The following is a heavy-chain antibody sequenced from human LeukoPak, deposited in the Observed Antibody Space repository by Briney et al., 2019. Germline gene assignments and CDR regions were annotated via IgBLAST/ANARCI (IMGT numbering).Heavy chain of an antibody. Sequence: SETLSLTRAVYGGSFSGYYWSWIRQPPGKGLEWIGEINHSGSTNYNPSLKSRVTISVDTSKNQFSLKLSSVTAADTAVYYCARGAGGSSTGNWFDPWGQGTLVTVSS. J-gene: IGHJ5*02. CDR2: INHSGST. D-gene: IGHD2-2*01. V-gene: IGHV4-34*01. CDR1: GGSFSGYY. CDR3: ARGAGGSSTGNWFDP.